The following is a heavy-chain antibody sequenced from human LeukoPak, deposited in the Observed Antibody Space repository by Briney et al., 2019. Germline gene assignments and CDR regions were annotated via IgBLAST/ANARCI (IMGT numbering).Heavy chain of an antibody. J-gene: IGHJ1*01. V-gene: IGHV3-23*01. CDR2: ISGSGGST. CDR3: AKGPRYSSSWYSSESSAEYFQH. Sequence: GGSLRLSCAASGFTFSSYAMSWVRQAPGKGLEWVSAISGSGGSTYYADSVKGRFTISRDNSKNTLYLQMNSLRAEDTAVYYCAKGPRYSSSWYSSESSAEYFQHWGQGTLVTVSS. D-gene: IGHD6-13*01. CDR1: GFTFSSYA.